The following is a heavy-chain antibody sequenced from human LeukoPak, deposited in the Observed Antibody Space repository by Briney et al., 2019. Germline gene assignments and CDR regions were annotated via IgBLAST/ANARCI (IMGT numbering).Heavy chain of an antibody. V-gene: IGHV3-7*01. CDR1: EFTFSDYW. J-gene: IGHJ6*02. CDR3: ATYINWVAGDV. CDR2: IKKDGSEE. Sequence: GGSLRLSCAASEFTFSDYWMSWVRQAPGKGPEWVANIKKDGSEEHYVDSVKGRFTVSRDNAKNSLFLQMNSLRAEDTAIYHCATYINWVAGDVWGQGTTVIVSS. D-gene: IGHD1-1*01.